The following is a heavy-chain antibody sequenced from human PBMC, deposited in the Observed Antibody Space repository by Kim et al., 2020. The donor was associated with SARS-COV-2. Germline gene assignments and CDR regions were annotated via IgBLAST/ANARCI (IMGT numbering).Heavy chain of an antibody. D-gene: IGHD3-16*01. CDR2: ISYDGSNK. CDR3: AKPVGIDYGVPPTADFDY. V-gene: IGHV3-30*18. Sequence: GGSLRLSCAASGFTFSSYGMHWVRQAPGKGLEWVAVISYDGSNKYYADSVKGRFTISRDNSKNTLYLQMNSLRAEDTAVYYCAKPVGIDYGVPPTADFDYWGQGTLVTVSS. J-gene: IGHJ4*02. CDR1: GFTFSSYG.